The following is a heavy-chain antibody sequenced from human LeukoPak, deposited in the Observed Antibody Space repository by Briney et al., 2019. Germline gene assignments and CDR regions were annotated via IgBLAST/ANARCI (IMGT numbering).Heavy chain of an antibody. V-gene: IGHV3-30*02. CDR2: MQYDGSVE. CDR3: AKSRYSGSRGRYRYFQH. Sequence: PGGSLRLSCVASGFSFSNYGTHWVRQAPGKGLEWVTFMQYDGSVEFYADSVKGRFTISRDNSKNTVYLQMNSLRAEDTAVYYCAKSRYSGSRGRYRYFQHWGQGTLVTVSS. J-gene: IGHJ1*01. CDR1: GFSFSNYG. D-gene: IGHD6-19*01.